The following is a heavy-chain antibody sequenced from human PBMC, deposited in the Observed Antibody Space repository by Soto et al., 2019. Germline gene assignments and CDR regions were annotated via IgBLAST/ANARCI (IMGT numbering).Heavy chain of an antibody. Sequence: SETLSLTCTVSGGSINDFYWSWIRQPPGKGLEWIGYIYYSGSTDYNPSLKGRVTISVDTSKNQFSLKLSSVTAADTAVYYCARWRYYDSSGYYYFYFDYWGQGTLVTVSS. D-gene: IGHD3-22*01. CDR3: ARWRYYDSSGYYYFYFDY. CDR1: GGSINDFY. V-gene: IGHV4-59*08. J-gene: IGHJ4*02. CDR2: IYYSGST.